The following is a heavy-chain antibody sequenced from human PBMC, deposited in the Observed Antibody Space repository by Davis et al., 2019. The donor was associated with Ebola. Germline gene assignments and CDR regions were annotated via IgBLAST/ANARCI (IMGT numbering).Heavy chain of an antibody. V-gene: IGHV3-30-3*01. CDR1: GFAFSDYV. Sequence: GGSLRLSCAASGFAFSDYVLHWVRQAPGTGLEWVALISSDGSNENYADSVKGRLSVSRDNSKNTVYLQMHSLRVEDTAIYYCAKDNYAVTIMVGAFDIWGQGTVVTVSS. CDR3: AKDNYAVTIMVGAFDI. D-gene: IGHD4-17*01. CDR2: ISSDGSNE. J-gene: IGHJ3*02.